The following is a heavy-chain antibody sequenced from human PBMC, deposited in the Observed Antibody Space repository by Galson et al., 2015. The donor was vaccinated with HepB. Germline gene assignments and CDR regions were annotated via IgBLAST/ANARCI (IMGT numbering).Heavy chain of an antibody. CDR1: GFVFSDYW. Sequence: SLRLSCAASGFVFSDYWMTWVRQTPGRGLEWVANMKGDGSEKNSVGSENGRSIISRDNAKNSVYLQMNSLRVEDSAVYYCARGHYGMDVWGQGTTVTVSS. V-gene: IGHV3-7*03. CDR3: ARGHYGMDV. CDR2: MKGDGSEK. J-gene: IGHJ6*02.